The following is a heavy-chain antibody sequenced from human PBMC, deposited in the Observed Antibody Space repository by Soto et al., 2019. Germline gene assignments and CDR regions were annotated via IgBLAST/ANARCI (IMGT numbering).Heavy chain of an antibody. CDR2: IYYSGST. D-gene: IGHD1-7*01. V-gene: IGHV4-59*01. J-gene: IGHJ4*02. CDR1: GGSFSGYY. CDR3: ARGRITGTTSIDY. Sequence: SETLSLTCAVYGGSFSGYYWSWIRQPPGKGLEWIGYIYYSGSTNYNPSLKSRVTISVDTSKNQFSLKLSSVTAADTAVYYCARGRITGTTSIDYWGQGTLVTVSS.